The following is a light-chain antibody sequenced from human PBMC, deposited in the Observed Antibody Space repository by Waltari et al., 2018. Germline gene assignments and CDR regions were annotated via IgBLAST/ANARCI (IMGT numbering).Light chain of an antibody. J-gene: IGKJ2*01. CDR3: LQYYTTPYT. Sequence: DIVMTQSPDSLAVSLGERATINCKSSPSVLYSSNNKNYLSWYQQKPGQPPKLLISWASTRESGVPDRVSGSGSGTDFTLTISSLQAEDVAVYYCLQYYTTPYTFGQGIKLEI. CDR1: PSVLYSSNNKNY. CDR2: WAS. V-gene: IGKV4-1*01.